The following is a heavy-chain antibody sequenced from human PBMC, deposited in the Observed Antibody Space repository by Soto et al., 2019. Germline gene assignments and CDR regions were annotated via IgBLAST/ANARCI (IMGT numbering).Heavy chain of an antibody. V-gene: IGHV3-23*01. CDR3: ARDPFDCGDDCSSNY. CDR1: GGNVSRYG. Sequence: GAERRSGAGCGGNVSRYGRMWVRQDQGKGLEWVSVITGSGGSTYYADSVKDRFTISRDNAKSLLYLQMNSLRAEDTAVYYCARDPFDCGDDCSSNYSGQGTRVTVSS. D-gene: IGHD2-21*02. CDR2: ITGSGGST. J-gene: IGHJ4*02.